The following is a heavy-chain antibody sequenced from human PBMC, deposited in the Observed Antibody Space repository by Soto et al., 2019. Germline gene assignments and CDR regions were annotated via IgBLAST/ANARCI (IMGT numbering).Heavy chain of an antibody. V-gene: IGHV1-2*04. CDR1: GYTFTSYD. CDR3: AVFYDILTGPADAFDI. Sequence: ASVKVSCKASGYTFTSYDINWVRQATGQGLEWMGWISAYNGNTNYAQKFQGWVTMTRDTSISTAYMELSRLRSDDTAVYYCAVFYDILTGPADAFDIWGQGTMVTVSS. CDR2: ISAYNGNT. J-gene: IGHJ3*02. D-gene: IGHD3-9*01.